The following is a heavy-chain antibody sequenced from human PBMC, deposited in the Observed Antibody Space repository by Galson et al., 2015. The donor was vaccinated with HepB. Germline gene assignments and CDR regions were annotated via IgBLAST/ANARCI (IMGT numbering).Heavy chain of an antibody. CDR1: RPSFGDFA. CDR3: TSGYFDGPFNH. Sequence: SLRLSCAVSRPSFGDFAMSWFRRAPGKGLEWVGFIRSNNYGGTIRYAASLRGRFRIPRDDSKNIAYLQMNSLKTEDTAVYFCTSGYFDGPFNHWGQGSRVTVSS. CDR2: IRSNNYGGTI. J-gene: IGHJ4*02. D-gene: IGHD1-1*01. V-gene: IGHV3-49*03.